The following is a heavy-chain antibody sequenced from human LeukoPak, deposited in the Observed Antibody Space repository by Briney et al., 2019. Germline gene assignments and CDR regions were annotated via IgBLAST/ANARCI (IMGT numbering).Heavy chain of an antibody. J-gene: IGHJ4*02. V-gene: IGHV3-66*04. CDR2: IYSGGST. Sequence: GGSLRLSCAASGFTVSSNYMSWVRQAPGKGLEWVSVIYSGGSTYYADSVKGRFTISRDNSKNTLYLQMNSLRAEDTAVYYCARHGYCSGGSCYSDDYRGQGTLVTVSS. CDR3: ARHGYCSGGSCYSDDY. CDR1: GFTVSSNY. D-gene: IGHD2-15*01.